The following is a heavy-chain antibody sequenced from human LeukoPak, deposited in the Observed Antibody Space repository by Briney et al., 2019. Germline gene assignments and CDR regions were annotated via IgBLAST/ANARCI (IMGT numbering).Heavy chain of an antibody. D-gene: IGHD3-16*01. CDR2: INPNSGGT. Sequence: ASVKVSCKTSGYTFTGYHMHWVRQAPGQGLEWMGRINPNSGGTNYAQKFQGWVTMTRDTSISTACMELSRLRSDDTAVYYCARDSLRGLGEYDYWGQGTLVTVSS. CDR3: ARDSLRGLGEYDY. CDR1: GYTFTGYH. J-gene: IGHJ4*02. V-gene: IGHV1-2*04.